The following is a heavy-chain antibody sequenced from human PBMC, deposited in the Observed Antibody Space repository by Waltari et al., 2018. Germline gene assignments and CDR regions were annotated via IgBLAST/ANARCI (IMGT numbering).Heavy chain of an antibody. D-gene: IGHD1-1*01. J-gene: IGHJ6*03. Sequence: EVQLVGSGGGLVKPGGSLRLSCAASGFTFSGYTMNWVRQAPGKGLEWVSSISGGSSYKYYADSVKGRFTISRDNVKNSLYLQMNSLRAEDTAVYYCARDETEATTSPNSPYYSYYMDVWGKGTTVTVSS. CDR1: GFTFSGYT. V-gene: IGHV3-21*01. CDR2: ISGGSSYK. CDR3: ARDETEATTSPNSPYYSYYMDV.